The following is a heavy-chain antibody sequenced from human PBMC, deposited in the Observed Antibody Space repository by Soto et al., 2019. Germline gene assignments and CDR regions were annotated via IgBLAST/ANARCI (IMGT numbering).Heavy chain of an antibody. D-gene: IGHD2-21*02. V-gene: IGHV3-13*01. CDR1: GVTVSSYD. CDR2: IGTAVDT. CDR3: ARGGSVLSELLANLDCGGDCYSKDDAFDI. Sequence: LTLCCAASGVTVSSYDVHWVRQATGKGLEWVSAIGTAVDTYYPGSVKGRFTISRENAKNSLYLQMNSLRAGDTAVYYCARGGSVLSELLANLDCGGDCYSKDDAFDIWGQGTMVTVSS. J-gene: IGHJ3*02.